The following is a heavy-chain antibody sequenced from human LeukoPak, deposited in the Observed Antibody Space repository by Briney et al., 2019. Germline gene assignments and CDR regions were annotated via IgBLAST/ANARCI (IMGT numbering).Heavy chain of an antibody. CDR2: IYHGDSDT. J-gene: IGHJ4*02. CDR3: ARQSRRGYYSNYDFDY. CDR1: GYSFTSYW. D-gene: IGHD4-11*01. Sequence: KGGESLKISCKGSGYSFTSYWIGWVRQMPGKGLEWMGIIYHGDSDTRYSPSFQGQVTISADKSISTAYLQWSSLKASDTAMYYCARQSRRGYYSNYDFDYWGQGTLVTVSS. V-gene: IGHV5-51*01.